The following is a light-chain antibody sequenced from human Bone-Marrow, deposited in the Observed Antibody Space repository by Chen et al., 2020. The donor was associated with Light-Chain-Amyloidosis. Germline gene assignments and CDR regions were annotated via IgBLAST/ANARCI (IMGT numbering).Light chain of an antibody. Sequence: DIQMTQSPSSLSASVGDRVIITCQASQDITNYVTWYQQRPGKAPKLLIYDAFYLGTGVPSRFSGSASGPDYTLTISSLQPEDIATYYCQQYDSLPLTFGGGTKVEIQ. CDR2: DAF. CDR1: QDITNY. J-gene: IGKJ4*01. CDR3: QQYDSLPLT. V-gene: IGKV1-33*01.